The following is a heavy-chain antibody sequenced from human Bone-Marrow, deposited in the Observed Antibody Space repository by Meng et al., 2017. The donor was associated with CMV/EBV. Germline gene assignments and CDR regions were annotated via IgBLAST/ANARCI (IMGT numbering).Heavy chain of an antibody. CDR1: GFTFSSYA. D-gene: IGHD6-13*01. CDR2: ISYDGSNK. CDR3: ASSRGIAAAGAFDAFDI. V-gene: IGHV3-30-3*01. Sequence: GESLKISCAASGFTFSSYAMHWVRQAPGKGLEWVAVISYDGSNKYYADSVKGRFTISRDNSKNTLYLQMNSLRAEDTAVYYCASSRGIAAAGAFDAFDIWGQGTMVTASS. J-gene: IGHJ3*02.